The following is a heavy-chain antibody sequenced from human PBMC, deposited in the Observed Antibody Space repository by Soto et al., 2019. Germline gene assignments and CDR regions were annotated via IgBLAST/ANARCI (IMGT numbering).Heavy chain of an antibody. V-gene: IGHV6-1*01. CDR1: GDSVSSNSVV. CDR3: ARRIYDTTVGTAFDF. CDR2: TYYRSKWYS. J-gene: IGHJ3*01. Sequence: SQTLSLTCVISGDSVSSNSVVWNWIRQSPSRGLEWLGRTYYRSKWYSEYVVFVKSRITITPDTSKNQFSLQFNSVTPEDTAVHYRARRIYDTTVGTAFDFWGQGTQVTVSS. D-gene: IGHD3-22*01.